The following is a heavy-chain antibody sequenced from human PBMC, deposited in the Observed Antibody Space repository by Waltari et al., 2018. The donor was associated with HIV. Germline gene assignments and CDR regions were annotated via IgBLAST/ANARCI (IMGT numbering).Heavy chain of an antibody. CDR1: GFPFSNYG. Sequence: EVQVLESGGALVQPGGSLGLSCAAPGFPFSNYGSSWVRQAPGKGLEWVSTISGSGGSTYYADSVKGRFTVSRDNSKNTLYLQMNSLRAEDTAVYFCVKEYQYSHSWYSYYGMDVWGQGTTVTVSS. V-gene: IGHV3-23*01. CDR3: VKEYQYSHSWYSYYGMDV. CDR2: ISGSGGST. J-gene: IGHJ6*02. D-gene: IGHD6-13*01.